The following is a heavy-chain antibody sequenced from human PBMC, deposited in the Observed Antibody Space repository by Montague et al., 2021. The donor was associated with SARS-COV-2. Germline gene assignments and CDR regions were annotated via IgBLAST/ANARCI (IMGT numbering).Heavy chain of an antibody. V-gene: IGHV4-61*02. CDR1: GDSINSGSYY. J-gene: IGHJ1*01. D-gene: IGHD3-9*01. CDR3: AGPDWLKH. CDR2: IYTSGRT. Sequence: TLSLTCTVSGDSINSGSYYWSWLRPPAGQGLKWIVRIYTSGRTNYNPSLRSRIYMYLGTSKSRFSLNLTSVTAADTAVYYCAGPDWLKHWGQGALVTVSS.